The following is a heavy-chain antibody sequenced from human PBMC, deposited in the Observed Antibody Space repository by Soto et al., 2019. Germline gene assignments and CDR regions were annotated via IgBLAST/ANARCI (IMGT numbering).Heavy chain of an antibody. J-gene: IGHJ3*02. CDR3: AKGRDGYKAVAFDI. V-gene: IGHV3-43*01. CDR1: GFTFNDYT. Sequence: GSLRLSCAASGFTFNDYTMHWVRQVPGKSLEWVSLVTWDGGSSFYADSVKGRFTISRDNIENYVYLQMNGLRTEDTALYYCAKGRDGYKAVAFDIWGQGTMVTGSS. D-gene: IGHD5-12*01. CDR2: VTWDGGSS.